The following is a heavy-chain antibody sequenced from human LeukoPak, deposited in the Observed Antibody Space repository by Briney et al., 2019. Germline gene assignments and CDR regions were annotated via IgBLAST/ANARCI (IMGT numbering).Heavy chain of an antibody. V-gene: IGHV3-23*01. CDR3: AKDRGRYFDWLYDF. CDR1: GFTFSSYA. CDR2: ISGNGGST. J-gene: IGHJ4*02. Sequence: GGSLRLSCAASGFTFSSYAMTWVRQAPGKGLEWVSGISGNGGSTYYADSVKGRFTISRDNSKNTLYLLMNSLRADDTAAYYCAKDRGRYFDWLYDFWGQGTLVTVSS. D-gene: IGHD3-9*01.